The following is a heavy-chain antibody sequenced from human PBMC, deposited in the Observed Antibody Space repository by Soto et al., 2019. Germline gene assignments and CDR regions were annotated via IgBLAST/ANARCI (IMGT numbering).Heavy chain of an antibody. CDR1: GFTFRSYV. Sequence: QVQLVESGGGVVQPGTSLRLSCVGSGFTFRSYVIHWVRQAPGKGLEWVALTSYDGSNNFYGDSVKGRFTISRDNSRNTVELQMDSLRLEDTALYYCARWGTTGGLDVWGQGTLVSASS. CDR2: TSYDGSNN. CDR3: ARWGTTGGLDV. D-gene: IGHD3-16*01. J-gene: IGHJ4*02. V-gene: IGHV3-33*05.